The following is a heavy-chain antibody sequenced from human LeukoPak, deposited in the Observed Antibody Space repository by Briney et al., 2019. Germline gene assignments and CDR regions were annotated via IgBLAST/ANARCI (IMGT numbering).Heavy chain of an antibody. J-gene: IGHJ6*04. Sequence: GGSLRLSCAASGFTFRSHRMHWVRQAPGKGLIWVSRIDGDESATYYGDSVKGRFTISRDNAKNSLYLQMNSLRAEDTAVYYCAELGITMIGGVWGKGTTVTISS. V-gene: IGHV3-74*01. CDR2: IDGDESAT. CDR1: GFTFRSHR. CDR3: AELGITMIGGV. D-gene: IGHD3-10*02.